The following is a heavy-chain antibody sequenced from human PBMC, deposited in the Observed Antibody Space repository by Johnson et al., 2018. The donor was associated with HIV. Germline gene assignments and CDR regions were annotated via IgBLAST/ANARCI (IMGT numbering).Heavy chain of an antibody. V-gene: IGHV3-30*09. J-gene: IGHJ3*02. Sequence: QVQLVESGGGVVQPGRYLRLSCAASGFTFSCYVMHWVRQAPGKGLEWVAVISYDGSSKFYADSVKGRFAISRDNSKNTLYLQMNSLRAEDTAVYYCAREAGARMVGDAFDIWGQGTMVTVSS. CDR2: ISYDGSSK. CDR3: AREAGARMVGDAFDI. D-gene: IGHD1-14*01. CDR1: GFTFSCYV.